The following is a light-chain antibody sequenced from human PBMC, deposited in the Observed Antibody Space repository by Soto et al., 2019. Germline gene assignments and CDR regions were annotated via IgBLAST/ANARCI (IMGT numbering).Light chain of an antibody. Sequence: GDRVTITCRASQSGRSYLAWYQQKPGKAPNLRIFGASSLESGVPSRVSGSGSGTEFTLTISSLQPDDFATYYCQQYNTYPRTFGQGTKVDIK. CDR2: GAS. CDR1: QSGRSY. V-gene: IGKV1-5*01. CDR3: QQYNTYPRT. J-gene: IGKJ1*01.